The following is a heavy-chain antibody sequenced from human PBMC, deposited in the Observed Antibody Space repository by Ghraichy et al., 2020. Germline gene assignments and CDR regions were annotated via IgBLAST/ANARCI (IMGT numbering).Heavy chain of an antibody. CDR2: ISGSGGST. D-gene: IGHD3-22*01. Sequence: GGSLRLSCAASGFTFSSYAMSWVRQAPGKGLEWVSAISGSGGSTYYADSVKGRFTISRDNSKNTLYLQMNSLRAEDTAVYYCAKPEDSSGYYPQYYWYFDLWGRGTLVTVSS. CDR3: AKPEDSSGYYPQYYWYFDL. V-gene: IGHV3-23*01. CDR1: GFTFSSYA. J-gene: IGHJ2*01.